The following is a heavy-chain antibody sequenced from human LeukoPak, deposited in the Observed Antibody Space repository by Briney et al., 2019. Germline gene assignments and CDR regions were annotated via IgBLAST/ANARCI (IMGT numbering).Heavy chain of an antibody. Sequence: ASVKVSCKASGGTFSSYAISWVRQAPGQGLEWMGGIIPIFGTANYAQKFQGRVTITADESTSTAYMELSSLRSEDTAVYSCGLDYYYGSGTRGYYYGMDVWGEGTTVTVSS. CDR2: IIPIFGTA. CDR3: GLDYYYGSGTRGYYYGMDV. CDR1: GGTFSSYA. V-gene: IGHV1-69*13. D-gene: IGHD3-10*01. J-gene: IGHJ6*04.